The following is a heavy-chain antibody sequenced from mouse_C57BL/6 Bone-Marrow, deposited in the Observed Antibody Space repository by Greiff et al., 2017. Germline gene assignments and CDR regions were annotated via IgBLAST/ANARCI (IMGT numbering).Heavy chain of an antibody. CDR3: ARRGDYDWFAY. Sequence: EVKLLESGPGLVKPSQSLSLTCSVTGYSITSGYYWNWIRQFPGNKLEWMGYISYDGSNNYNPSLKNRISITRDTSKNQFFLKLNSVTTEDTATYYCARRGDYDWFAYWGQGTLVTVSA. V-gene: IGHV3-6*01. CDR1: GYSITSGYY. J-gene: IGHJ3*01. D-gene: IGHD2-4*01. CDR2: ISYDGSN.